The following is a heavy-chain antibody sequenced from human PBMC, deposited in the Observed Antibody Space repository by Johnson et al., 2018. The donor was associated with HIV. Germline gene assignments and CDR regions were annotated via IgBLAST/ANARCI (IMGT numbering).Heavy chain of an antibody. D-gene: IGHD4-23*01. CDR3: AKGVVYGGEDAFDI. CDR1: GFTFRSNG. V-gene: IGHV3-30*18. J-gene: IGHJ3*02. Sequence: QVQLVESGGGMVQPGRSLRLSCAASGFTFRSNGMHWVRQAPGKGLEWVTFIQYDGRDKSYADSVKGRFTISRDNSKNTLYLQMNSLRAEDTAVYYCAKGVVYGGEDAFDIWGQGTMVTVSS. CDR2: IQYDGRDK.